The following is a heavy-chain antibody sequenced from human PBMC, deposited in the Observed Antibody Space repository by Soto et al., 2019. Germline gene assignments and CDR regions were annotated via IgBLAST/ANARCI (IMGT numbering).Heavy chain of an antibody. CDR1: GFTLSNYA. CDR3: GKTDGVEGQLVDS. CDR2: IRGSGGRI. V-gene: IGHV3-23*01. D-gene: IGHD6-6*01. J-gene: IGHJ4*02. Sequence: EVQLLESGGGLVQPGGSLRLSCAASGFTLSNYAMSWVRQAPGKGLEWVSTIRGSGGRIYYADSVQGRFTISRDNSKNTLYLQMSSLRAEDTAVYYCGKTDGVEGQLVDSWGQGTLVTVSS.